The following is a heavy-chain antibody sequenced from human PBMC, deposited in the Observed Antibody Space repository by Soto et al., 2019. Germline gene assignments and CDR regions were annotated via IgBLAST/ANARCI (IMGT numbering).Heavy chain of an antibody. V-gene: IGHV1-69*06. Sequence: QVQLVQSGAEVKKPGSSVKVSCKASGGTFSSYAISWVRQAPGQGLEWMGGIIPIFGTANYAQKFQGRVTITADKSTSTAYMELSSLRSEDTAVYYCASAFRGVRSKVRYGMDVWGQGTTVTVSS. CDR1: GGTFSSYA. D-gene: IGHD3-16*01. CDR3: ASAFRGVRSKVRYGMDV. J-gene: IGHJ6*02. CDR2: IIPIFGTA.